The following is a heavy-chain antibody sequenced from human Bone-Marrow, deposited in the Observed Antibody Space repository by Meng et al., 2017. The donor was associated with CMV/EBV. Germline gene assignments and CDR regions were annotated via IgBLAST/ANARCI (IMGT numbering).Heavy chain of an antibody. CDR1: GFTVSSNY. D-gene: IGHD3-3*01. CDR2: IYSGGST. V-gene: IGHV3-66*01. J-gene: IGHJ4*02. Sequence: GGSLRLSCAASGFTVSSNYMSWVRQAPGKGLEWVSVIYSGGSTYYADSVKGRFTVSRDNAKNSLYLHMNSLTVEDTAMYYCVRSTIFGGVIWDYWGQGSPVTVSS. CDR3: VRSTIFGGVIWDY.